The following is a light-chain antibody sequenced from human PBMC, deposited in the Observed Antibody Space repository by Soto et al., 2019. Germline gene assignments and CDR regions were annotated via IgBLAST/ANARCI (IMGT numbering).Light chain of an antibody. CDR1: QSVGSF. CDR2: DAS. V-gene: IGKV3-11*01. Sequence: EIVLTQSPATLSLSPGERATPSCRASQSVGSFLAWYQQKPGQAPRVLIYDASTRATGIPARFSGSGSGTDFTLTISSLEPEDFAVYYCQQRSNWFTFGPGTKVDVK. CDR3: QQRSNWFT. J-gene: IGKJ3*01.